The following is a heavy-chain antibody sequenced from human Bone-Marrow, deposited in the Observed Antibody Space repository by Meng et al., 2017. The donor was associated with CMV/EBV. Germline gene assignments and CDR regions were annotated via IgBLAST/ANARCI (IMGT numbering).Heavy chain of an antibody. D-gene: IGHD2-2*01. CDR2: ISSSSCYI. CDR3: ARDIWYGCSSNSCGFDY. CDR1: GFTFSSYS. Sequence: GGSLRLSCAASGFTFSSYSMNWVRQAPGKGLEWVSSISSSSCYIYYADSVKGRFTISRDNAKNSLYLQVNSRRAEDTAVYYCARDIWYGCSSNSCGFDYWGQGTLVTGSS. J-gene: IGHJ4*02. V-gene: IGHV3-21*01.